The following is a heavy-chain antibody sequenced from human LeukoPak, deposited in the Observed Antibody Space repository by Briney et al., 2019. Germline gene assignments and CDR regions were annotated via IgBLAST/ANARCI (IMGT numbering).Heavy chain of an antibody. D-gene: IGHD6-13*01. CDR3: AKDGYSSSWYTAFDY. CDR2: ISGSGGST. CDR1: GFTFSSYA. Sequence: GGSLRLSCAASGFTFSSYAMSWVRQAPGKGLEWVSAISGSGGSTYYADSVKGRFTISRDNSKNTLYLQMNSPRAEDTAVYYCAKDGYSSSWYTAFDYWGQGTLVTVSS. J-gene: IGHJ4*02. V-gene: IGHV3-23*01.